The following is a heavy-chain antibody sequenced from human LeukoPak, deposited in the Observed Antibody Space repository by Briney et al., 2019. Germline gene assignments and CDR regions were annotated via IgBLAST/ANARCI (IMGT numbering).Heavy chain of an antibody. D-gene: IGHD3-10*01. V-gene: IGHV1-18*01. J-gene: IGHJ4*02. CDR1: GYSFILYG. CDR2: ISTSTGDT. Sequence: GASVKVSCKTSGYSFILYGISRVRRAPGQGPEWMGWISTSTGDTKYTQKFQGRVTLTTDTSTSTAYMELSSLRSDDTAVYYCARDLNGSGKFYNGALDYWGQGTLVTVSS. CDR3: ARDLNGSGKFYNGALDY.